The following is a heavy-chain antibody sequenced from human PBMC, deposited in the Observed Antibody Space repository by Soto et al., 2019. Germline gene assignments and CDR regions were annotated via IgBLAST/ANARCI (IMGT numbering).Heavy chain of an antibody. Sequence: QVQLQESGPGLVKPSETLSLTCTVSGGSVSSGSYYWSWIRQPPGKGLEWIGYIYYSGSTNYNPSLKSRVTISVDTSKIQFSLKLSSVTAADTAVYYCARARPDSSGYYWDWYFDLWGRGTLVTVSS. J-gene: IGHJ2*01. D-gene: IGHD3-22*01. V-gene: IGHV4-61*01. CDR3: ARARPDSSGYYWDWYFDL. CDR1: GGSVSSGSYY. CDR2: IYYSGST.